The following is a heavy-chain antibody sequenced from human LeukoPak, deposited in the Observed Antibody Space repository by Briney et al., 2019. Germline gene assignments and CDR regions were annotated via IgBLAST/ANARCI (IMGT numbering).Heavy chain of an antibody. J-gene: IGHJ5*02. Sequence: KPSETLSLTCAVYGGSFSGYYWSWIRQPPGEGLEWIGEINHSGSTNYNPSLESRVTISVDTSKNQFSLKLSSVTAADTAVYHCARASYDFWSGYPNWFDPWGQGTLVTVSS. CDR1: GGSFSGYY. D-gene: IGHD3-3*01. V-gene: IGHV4-34*01. CDR2: INHSGST. CDR3: ARASYDFWSGYPNWFDP.